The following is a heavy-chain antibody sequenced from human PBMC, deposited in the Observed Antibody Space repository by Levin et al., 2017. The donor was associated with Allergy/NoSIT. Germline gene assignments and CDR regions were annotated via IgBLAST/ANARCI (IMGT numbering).Heavy chain of an antibody. V-gene: IGHV5-51*01. J-gene: IGHJ2*01. CDR3: ARRSSGYDHWYFDL. Sequence: GGSLRLSCKASGYTFSNYWIGWVRQMPGKGLEWMGIMYPGDSYPRYSPSFQGQVTISADKSISTAYLQWSSLRASDSAMYYCARRSSGYDHWYFDLWGRGTLVTVSS. CDR1: GYTFSNYW. D-gene: IGHD5-12*01. CDR2: MYPGDSYP.